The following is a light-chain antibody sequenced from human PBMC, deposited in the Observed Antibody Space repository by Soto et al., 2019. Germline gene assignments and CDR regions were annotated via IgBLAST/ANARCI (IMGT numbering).Light chain of an antibody. J-gene: IGKJ1*01. Sequence: DIQMTQSPSSLSAFVGDRVTLTCRASQTISNFLNWYQQKPGNAPKLLIYDASNLHSGVPSRFSGSGSGTDFTLTISSLQPEDFATYSCQQSFSTPWTFGQGTKVDIK. V-gene: IGKV1-39*01. CDR3: QQSFSTPWT. CDR2: DAS. CDR1: QTISNF.